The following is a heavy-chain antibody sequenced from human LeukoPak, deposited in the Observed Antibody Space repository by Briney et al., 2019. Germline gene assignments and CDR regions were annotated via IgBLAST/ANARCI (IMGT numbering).Heavy chain of an antibody. Sequence: SQTLSLTCAISGDSVSSNSASWNWIRQSPSRGLEWLGRTYYRSKWYYDHTLSVKSRIIINPDTSKNQFSLHLNSVTPEDTAVYYCARESDRIGFDFDYWGQGTLVTVSS. CDR1: GDSVSSNSAS. CDR3: ARESDRIGFDFDY. V-gene: IGHV6-1*01. J-gene: IGHJ4*02. CDR2: TYYRSKWYY. D-gene: IGHD6-19*01.